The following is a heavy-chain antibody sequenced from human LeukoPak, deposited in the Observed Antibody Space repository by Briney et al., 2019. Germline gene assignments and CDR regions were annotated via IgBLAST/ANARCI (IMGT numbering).Heavy chain of an antibody. D-gene: IGHD6-6*01. CDR2: ISSSGSTI. CDR1: GFTFSDCY. J-gene: IGHJ4*02. Sequence: GSLRLSCAASGFTFSDCYMSWIRQAPGKGLEWVSYISSSGSTIYYADSVKGRFTISRDNAKNSLYLQMNSLRAEDTAVYYCAGGKSIAALDYWGQGTLVTVSS. V-gene: IGHV3-11*01. CDR3: AGGKSIAALDY.